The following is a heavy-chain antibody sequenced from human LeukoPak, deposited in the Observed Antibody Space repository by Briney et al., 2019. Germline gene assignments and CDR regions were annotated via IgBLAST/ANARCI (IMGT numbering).Heavy chain of an antibody. Sequence: GGSLRLSCAVSGFTFSHYGIHWVRQAPGKGLEWVGVISDDGSYKYYADSVKGRFTISRDNSTNTLYLQMNSLRADDTAVYYCAKDRDSSSCDYWGQGTLVTVSS. D-gene: IGHD3-22*01. J-gene: IGHJ4*02. CDR3: AKDRDSSSCDY. CDR2: ISDDGSYK. CDR1: GFTFSHYG. V-gene: IGHV3-30*18.